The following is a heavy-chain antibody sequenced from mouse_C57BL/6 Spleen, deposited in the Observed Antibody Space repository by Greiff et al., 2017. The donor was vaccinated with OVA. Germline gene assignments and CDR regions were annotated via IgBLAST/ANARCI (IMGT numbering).Heavy chain of an antibody. CDR2: IDPYDSYT. CDR1: GYTFTSYW. Sequence: QVQLQQPGAELVRPGTSVKLSCKASGYTFTSYWMHWVKQRPGQGLEWIGVIDPYDSYTNYNQKFKGKATLTVDKSSSTAYMQLRSLTSEDSAVYYCSRGNNSDYGFADWGQGTLVTVSA. V-gene: IGHV1-59*01. CDR3: SRGNNSDYGFAD. D-gene: IGHD2-5*01. J-gene: IGHJ3*01.